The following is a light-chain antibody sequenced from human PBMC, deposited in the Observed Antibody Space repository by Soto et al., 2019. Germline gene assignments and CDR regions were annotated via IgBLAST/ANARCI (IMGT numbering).Light chain of an antibody. CDR2: EVT. CDR3: ASYRSANTLVV. J-gene: IGLJ1*01. V-gene: IGLV2-14*01. Sequence: QDVLTQPASVSGSPGQSIAISCTGTSRDIGNYNYVSWYQHHPGKAPKLMIYEVTSRPSGVSDRFSGSKSGMTASLTISGLQPEDEADYFCASYRSANTLVVFGTGTKVTVL. CDR1: SRDIGNYNY.